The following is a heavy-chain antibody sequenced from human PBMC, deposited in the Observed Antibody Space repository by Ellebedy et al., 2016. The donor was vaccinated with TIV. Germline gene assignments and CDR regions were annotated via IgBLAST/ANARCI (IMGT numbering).Heavy chain of an antibody. CDR1: GFLFDAYG. V-gene: IGHV1-18*04. CDR2: ISAYNGDT. Sequence: AASVKVSCKASGFLFDAYGISWARQAPGQGLEWMGWISAYNGDTIYAHHFKGRLIMTTDTSTATAFMELRSLTSDDTAVYYCATSYGDYGHWGQGTLAAVSS. D-gene: IGHD4-17*01. J-gene: IGHJ4*02. CDR3: ATSYGDYGH.